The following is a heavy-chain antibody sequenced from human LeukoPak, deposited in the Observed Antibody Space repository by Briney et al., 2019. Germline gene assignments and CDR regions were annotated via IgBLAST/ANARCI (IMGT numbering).Heavy chain of an antibody. CDR2: INHSGST. CDR1: GGSFSGYY. V-gene: IGHV4-34*01. Sequence: PSETLSLTCGVYGGSFSGYYWNWIRQSPGKGLEWIGEINHSGSTNYNPSLKSRVTMSVDTSQEQFSLRLSSVTAADAAVYYCARDLGGSYSSETWFDPWGQGTLVTVSS. CDR3: ARDLGGSYSSETWFDP. J-gene: IGHJ5*02. D-gene: IGHD1-26*01.